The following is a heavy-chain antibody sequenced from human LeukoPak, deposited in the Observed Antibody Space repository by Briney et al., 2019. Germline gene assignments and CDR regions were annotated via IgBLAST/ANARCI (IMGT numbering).Heavy chain of an antibody. CDR2: IYYSGST. V-gene: IGHV4-31*03. CDR3: ARKVSQEVDP. J-gene: IGHJ5*02. Sequence: PSQTLSLTCTVSAGSISSGGYYWRWIRQHPGKGLEWIGYIYYSGSTYYNPSLKSRVTISVDTSKNQFSLKLSSVTAADTAVYYCARKVSQEVDPWGQGTLVTVPS. CDR1: AGSISSGGYY.